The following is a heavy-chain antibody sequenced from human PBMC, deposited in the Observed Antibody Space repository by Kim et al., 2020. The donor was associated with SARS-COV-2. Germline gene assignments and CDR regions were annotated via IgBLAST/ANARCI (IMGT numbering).Heavy chain of an antibody. D-gene: IGHD2-21*01. CDR1: GYTFTSYD. Sequence: ASVKVSCKASGYTFTSYDINWVRQATGQGLEWMGWMNPNSGNTGYAQKFQGRVTMTRNTSISTAYMELSSLRSEDTAVYYCARGHLKSIVVVIAPRPYYYCRDVLGKGTTVTVSS. CDR3: ARGHLKSIVVVIAPRPYYYCRDV. J-gene: IGHJ6*03. V-gene: IGHV1-8*01. CDR2: MNPNSGNT.